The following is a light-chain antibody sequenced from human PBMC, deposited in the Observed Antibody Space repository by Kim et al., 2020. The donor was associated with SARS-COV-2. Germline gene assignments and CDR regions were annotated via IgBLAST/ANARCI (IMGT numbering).Light chain of an antibody. Sequence: SELTQDPAVSVALGQTVRITCRGDSLRSYYASWYQQKPGQAPVLVIYGKNNRPSGIPDRFSGSTSGNTASLTIAGAQAEDEADYYCNSRDSSGNHLVFGGGTQLTVL. V-gene: IGLV3-19*01. J-gene: IGLJ3*02. CDR2: GKN. CDR1: SLRSYY. CDR3: NSRDSSGNHLV.